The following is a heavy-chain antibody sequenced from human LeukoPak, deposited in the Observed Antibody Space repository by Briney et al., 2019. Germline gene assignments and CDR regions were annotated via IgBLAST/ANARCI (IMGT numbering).Heavy chain of an antibody. CDR1: GYTFTSYY. J-gene: IGHJ4*02. CDR3: ARVSAVAGKGRQSLDY. Sequence: ASVKVSCKASGYTFTSYYMHWVRQAPGQGLEWMGIINPSGGSTSYAQKFQGRVTMTRDTSTSTVYMELSSLRSEDTAVYYCARVSAVAGKGRQSLDYWGQGTLVTVS. CDR2: INPSGGST. V-gene: IGHV1-46*01. D-gene: IGHD6-19*01.